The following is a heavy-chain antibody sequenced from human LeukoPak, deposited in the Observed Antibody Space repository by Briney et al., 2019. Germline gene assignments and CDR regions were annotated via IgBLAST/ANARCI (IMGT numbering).Heavy chain of an antibody. CDR3: ARDEVVAATPLGY. CDR1: GGSFSGYY. D-gene: IGHD2-15*01. J-gene: IGHJ4*02. V-gene: IGHV4-34*01. CDR2: INHSGST. Sequence: SETLSLTCAVYGGSFSGYYWSWIRQPPGKGLEWIGEINHSGSTNYNPSLKSRVTISVDTSKNQFSLKLSSVTAADTAVYYCARDEVVAATPLGYWGQGSLVTVSS.